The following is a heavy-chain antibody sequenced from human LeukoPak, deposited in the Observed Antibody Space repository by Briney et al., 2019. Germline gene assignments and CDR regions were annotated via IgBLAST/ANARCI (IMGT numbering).Heavy chain of an antibody. V-gene: IGHV3-21*01. D-gene: IGHD6-13*01. Sequence: GGSLRLSCAASGFXFSSYSINWVRQAPGKGLEWVSSISSSSSYIYYADSVKGRFTISRDNAKKSLYLQMNSLRAEDTAVYYCAIDWPTIAAAGTIPEYFQHWGQGTLVTVSS. J-gene: IGHJ1*01. CDR2: ISSSSSYI. CDR3: AIDWPTIAAAGTIPEYFQH. CDR1: GFXFSSYS.